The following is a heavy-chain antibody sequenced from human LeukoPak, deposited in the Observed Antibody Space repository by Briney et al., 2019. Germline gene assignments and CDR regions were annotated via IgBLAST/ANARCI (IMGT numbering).Heavy chain of an antibody. J-gene: IGHJ4*02. CDR2: ISGSGGST. V-gene: IGHV3-23*01. Sequence: GGSLRLSCAASGFTFSSYAMSWVRQAPGKGLEWVSAISGSGGSTYYADSVKGRFTISRDNSKNTLYLQMNSQRAEDTAVYYCAKSRDYVWGSYPNPLFDYWGQGTLVTVSS. CDR1: GFTFSSYA. CDR3: AKSRDYVWGSYPNPLFDY. D-gene: IGHD3-16*02.